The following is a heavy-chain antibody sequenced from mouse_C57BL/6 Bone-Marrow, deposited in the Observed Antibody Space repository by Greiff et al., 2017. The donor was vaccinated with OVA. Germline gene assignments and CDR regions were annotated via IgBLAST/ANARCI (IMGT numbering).Heavy chain of an antibody. D-gene: IGHD1-1*01. J-gene: IGHJ2*01. CDR2: INPSSGYT. V-gene: IGHV1-4*01. CDR1: GYTFTSYT. CDR3: ARLDRYGSSLYFDY. Sequence: QVQLKESGAELARPGASVKMSCKASGYTFTSYTMHWVKQRPGQGLEWIGYINPSSGYTKYNQKFKDKATLTADKSSSTAYMQLSSLTSEDSAVYYCARLDRYGSSLYFDYWGQGTTLTVSS.